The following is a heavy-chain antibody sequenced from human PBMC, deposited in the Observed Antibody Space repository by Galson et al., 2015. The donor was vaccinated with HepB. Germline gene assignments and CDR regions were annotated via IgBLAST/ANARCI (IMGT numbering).Heavy chain of an antibody. J-gene: IGHJ3*02. Sequence: SVKVSCKASGYTFTGYYMHWVRQAPGQGLEWMGRINPNSGGTNYAQKFQGRVTMTRDTSISTAYMELSRLRSDDTAVYYCAREPPPQYSSSWYGAFDIWGQGTMVTVSS. D-gene: IGHD6-13*01. CDR2: INPNSGGT. V-gene: IGHV1-2*06. CDR3: AREPPPQYSSSWYGAFDI. CDR1: GYTFTGYY.